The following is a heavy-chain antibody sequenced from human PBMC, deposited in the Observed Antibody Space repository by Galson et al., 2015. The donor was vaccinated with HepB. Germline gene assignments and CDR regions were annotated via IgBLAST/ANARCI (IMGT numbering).Heavy chain of an antibody. CDR2: FDPEDGET. V-gene: IGHV1-24*01. CDR1: GYTLTELS. Sequence: SVKVSCKVSGYTLTELSMHWVRQAPGKGLEWMGDFDPEDGETIYAQKFQGRVTMTEDTSTDTAYMELSSLRSEDTAVYYCATNKVGATTPYYYYMDVWGQGTTVTVSS. D-gene: IGHD1-26*01. CDR3: ATNKVGATTPYYYYMDV. J-gene: IGHJ6*03.